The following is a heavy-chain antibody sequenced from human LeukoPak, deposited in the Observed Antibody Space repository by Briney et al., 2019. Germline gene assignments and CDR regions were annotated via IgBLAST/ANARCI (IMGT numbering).Heavy chain of an antibody. D-gene: IGHD3-22*01. CDR2: IYYSGST. CDR1: GGSISSGDYY. CDR3: ARAAITMIVD. V-gene: IGHV4-30-4*01. J-gene: IGHJ4*02. Sequence: SQTLSLTCTVSGGSISSGDYYWSWIRQPPGKGLEWIGYIYYSGSTCYNPSLKSRVTISVDTSMNQFSLKLSSVTAADTAVYYCARAAITMIVDWGQGTLVTVSS.